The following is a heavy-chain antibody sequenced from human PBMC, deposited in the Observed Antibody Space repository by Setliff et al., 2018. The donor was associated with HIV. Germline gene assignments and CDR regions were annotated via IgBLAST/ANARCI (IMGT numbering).Heavy chain of an antibody. D-gene: IGHD3-3*01. CDR1: GGSISSGSYY. J-gene: IGHJ4*02. CDR3: ASRRGGGFLAWPDPYFDY. Sequence: SETLSLTCTVSGGSISSGSYYWSWIRQPAGKGLEWIGHIYTSGSTSYSPSLKSRVIISIDTSKNQFSLKLFSVTAADTAVYYCASRRGGGFLAWPDPYFDYWGQGTLVTVSS. V-gene: IGHV4-61*09. CDR2: IYTSGST.